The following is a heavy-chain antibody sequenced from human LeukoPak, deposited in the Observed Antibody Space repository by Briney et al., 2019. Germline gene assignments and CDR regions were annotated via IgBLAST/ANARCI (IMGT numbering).Heavy chain of an antibody. V-gene: IGHV3-7*03. CDR2: IKQDGSEK. Sequence: PGGSLRLSCAVSGFTFSSYWMSWVRQAPGQGLEWVANIKQDGSEKYYVDSVKGRFTISRDNAKSSLYLQMNSLRAEDTAVYYCARDLYCSSTSCYYYYYGMDVWGQGTTVTVSS. CDR3: ARDLYCSSTSCYYYYYGMDV. J-gene: IGHJ6*02. D-gene: IGHD2-2*01. CDR1: GFTFSSYW.